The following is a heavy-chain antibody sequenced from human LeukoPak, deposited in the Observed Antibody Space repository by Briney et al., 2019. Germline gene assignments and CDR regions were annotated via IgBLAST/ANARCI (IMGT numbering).Heavy chain of an antibody. CDR1: GFTFSSYG. J-gene: IGHJ6*04. CDR3: ERERQLGLDV. V-gene: IGHV3-33*01. CDR2: IWYDGSNK. Sequence: GGSLRLSCAASGFTFSSYGMHWVRQAPGKGLEWVVVIWYDGSNKYYADSVKGRFTISRDNSKNTLYLQMNSLRAEDTAVYYCERERQLGLDVWGKGTTVTVSS. D-gene: IGHD6-6*01.